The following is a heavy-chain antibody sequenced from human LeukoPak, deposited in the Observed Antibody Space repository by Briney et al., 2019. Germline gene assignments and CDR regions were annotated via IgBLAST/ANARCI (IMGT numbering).Heavy chain of an antibody. CDR3: AKDLGSVVTPPSLDY. J-gene: IGHJ4*02. CDR1: GFTFSSYA. Sequence: GGSLRLSCAASGFTFSSYAMSWVRQAPGKGLEWVSSASGSGGSTYYADSVKGRFTISRDNSKDTLYLQMNSLRAEDTAVYYCAKDLGSVVTPPSLDYWGQGTLVTVSS. D-gene: IGHD4-23*01. CDR2: ASGSGGST. V-gene: IGHV3-23*01.